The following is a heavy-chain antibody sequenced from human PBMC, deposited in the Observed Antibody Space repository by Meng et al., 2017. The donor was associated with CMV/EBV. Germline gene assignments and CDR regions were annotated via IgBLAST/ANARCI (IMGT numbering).Heavy chain of an antibody. D-gene: IGHD1-14*01. CDR2: INHSGST. V-gene: IGHV4-34*01. CDR1: GGSFSGYY. J-gene: IGHJ4*02. Sequence: SETLSLTCAVYGGSFSGYYWSWIRQPPGKGLEWIGEINHSGSTNYNPSLKSRVTISVDTAKNQFSLKLSSVTAADTAVYYCARGGNPVDYWGQGTLVTVSS. CDR3: ARGGNPVDY.